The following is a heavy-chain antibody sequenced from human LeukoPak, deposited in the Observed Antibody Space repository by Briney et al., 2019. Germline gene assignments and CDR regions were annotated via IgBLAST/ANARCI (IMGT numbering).Heavy chain of an antibody. J-gene: IGHJ4*02. CDR3: ARGPYCGGDCYFDY. CDR2: IYSSGTT. Sequence: SETLSLTCTVSSVSINSYYWSWLRQPAGKGLEWVGCIYSSGTTNYNPSLKSRVTMSIDTSKNQFSLKLTSVTAADTAVYYCARGPYCGGDCYFDYWGQGTPVTVSS. CDR1: SVSINSYY. D-gene: IGHD2-21*02. V-gene: IGHV4-4*07.